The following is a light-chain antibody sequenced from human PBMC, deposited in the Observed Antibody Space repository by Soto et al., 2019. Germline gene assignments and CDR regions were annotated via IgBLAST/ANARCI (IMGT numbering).Light chain of an antibody. Sequence: ESVLTQSPGTLSLSPGERATRSCRASQSVSSSYLAWYQQKPGQAPRLLIYGASSRATGIPDRFSGSGSGTDFTLTISRLEPEDFAVYYCQQYGSSPGTFGQGNKVEIK. CDR3: QQYGSSPGT. CDR2: GAS. J-gene: IGKJ1*01. CDR1: QSVSSSY. V-gene: IGKV3-20*01.